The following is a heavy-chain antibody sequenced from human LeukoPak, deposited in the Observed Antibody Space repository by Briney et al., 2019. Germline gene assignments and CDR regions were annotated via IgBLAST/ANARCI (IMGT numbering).Heavy chain of an antibody. J-gene: IGHJ1*01. Sequence: PGGSLRLSCAASGFTFDDYGMSWVRQAPGKGLEWVSGINWNGGSTGYADSVKDRFTISRDNAKNSLYLQMNSLRAEDTALYYCARSDYDSSGYYRTHFQHWGQGTLVTVSS. CDR2: INWNGGST. CDR1: GFTFDDYG. CDR3: ARSDYDSSGYYRTHFQH. V-gene: IGHV3-20*04. D-gene: IGHD3-22*01.